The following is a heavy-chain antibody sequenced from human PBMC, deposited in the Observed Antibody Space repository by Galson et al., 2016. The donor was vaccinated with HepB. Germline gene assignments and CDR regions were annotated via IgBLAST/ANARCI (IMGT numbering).Heavy chain of an antibody. CDR2: ISGSGGST. J-gene: IGHJ4*02. V-gene: IGHV3-23*01. CDR1: GFTLNNYA. Sequence: SLRLSCAASGFTLNNYAMNWVRQAPRKGLEWVSAISGSGGSTYYADSVKGRFTISRDRSQNTVFLQMNGLRAEDTAIYYCARDPGTYWNGIDGWGQGTLVTVSS. CDR3: ARDPGTYWNGIDG. D-gene: IGHD3-10*01.